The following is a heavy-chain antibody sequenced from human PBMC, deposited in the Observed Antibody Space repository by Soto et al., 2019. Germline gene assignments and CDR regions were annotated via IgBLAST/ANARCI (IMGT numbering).Heavy chain of an antibody. CDR1: GGSISSYY. V-gene: IGHV4-59*01. CDR2: IYYSGST. Sequence: SETLSLTCTVSGGSISSYYWSWIRQPPGKGLEWIGYIYYSGSTNYNPSLKSRVTMTRDTSISTAYMELSRLRSDDTAVYYCARVIQLWPSDYWGQGTLVTVSS. J-gene: IGHJ4*02. D-gene: IGHD5-18*01. CDR3: ARVIQLWPSDY.